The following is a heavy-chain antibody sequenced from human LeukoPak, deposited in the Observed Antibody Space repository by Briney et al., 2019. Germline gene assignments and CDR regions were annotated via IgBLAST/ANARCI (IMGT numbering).Heavy chain of an antibody. CDR1: GGSIKTYY. CDR2: IHSSGTT. J-gene: IGHJ4*02. V-gene: IGHV4-4*07. D-gene: IGHD6-6*01. Sequence: PSETLSLTCTVSGGSIKTYYWSWIRQPAEKGLEWIGRIHSSGTTNYNPSLRSRVTMSVDTSNSQVSLRLTSVTAADTAVYYCATHQEYSSSSAYLYWGQGTLVTVSS. CDR3: ATHQEYSSSSAYLY.